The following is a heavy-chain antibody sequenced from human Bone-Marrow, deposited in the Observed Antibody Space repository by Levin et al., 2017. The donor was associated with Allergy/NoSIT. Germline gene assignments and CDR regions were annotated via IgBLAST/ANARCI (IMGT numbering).Heavy chain of an antibody. CDR3: VTRGAVVGPSSLRSSYSYEMDV. Sequence: GESLKISCVASGFTFSDYAMIWVRQAPGKGLEWVSAISGTGGGVYYADSVKGRFPISRDNFNNIVYLEMSTLKAEDTAVYYCVTRGAVVGPSSLRSSYSYEMDVWGQGTTVTVSS. J-gene: IGHJ6*02. D-gene: IGHD1-26*01. CDR1: GFTFSDYA. V-gene: IGHV3-23*01. CDR2: ISGTGGGV.